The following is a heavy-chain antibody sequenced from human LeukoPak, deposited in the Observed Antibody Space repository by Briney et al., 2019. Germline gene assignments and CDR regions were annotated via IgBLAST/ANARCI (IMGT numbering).Heavy chain of an antibody. CDR1: GFTFSSYW. Sequence: GGSLRLSCAASGFTFSSYWMSWVRQAPGKGLEWVANIKQDGSEKYYVDSVKGRFTISRDNAKNSLYLQMNSLRAEDTAVYYCARETKYSSSWPGWFDPWGQGTLVNVSS. D-gene: IGHD6-13*01. CDR3: ARETKYSSSWPGWFDP. CDR2: IKQDGSEK. V-gene: IGHV3-7*01. J-gene: IGHJ5*02.